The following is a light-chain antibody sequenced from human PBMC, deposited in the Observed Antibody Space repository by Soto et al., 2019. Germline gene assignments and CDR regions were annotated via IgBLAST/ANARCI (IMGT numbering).Light chain of an antibody. Sequence: DIQMTQSPSSVSASVGDRVTITCRASRGISSWLAWYQQKPGKAPKVLIYAASSLQSGVPSRFSGSGSGTDFTLTINGLQPEDFATYYCQQAASFPITFGQGTRLEIK. CDR2: AAS. V-gene: IGKV1-12*01. CDR1: RGISSW. CDR3: QQAASFPIT. J-gene: IGKJ5*01.